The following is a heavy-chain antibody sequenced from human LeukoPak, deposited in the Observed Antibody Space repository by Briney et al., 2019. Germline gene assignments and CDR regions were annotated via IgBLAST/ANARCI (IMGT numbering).Heavy chain of an antibody. CDR2: ISGSGGST. CDR1: GFTFSSYA. CDR3: AKKRPPILTGYYNDYFDY. D-gene: IGHD3-9*01. J-gene: IGHJ4*02. V-gene: IGHV3-23*01. Sequence: GGSLRLSCAASGFTFSSYAMSWVRQAPGKGLEWVSAISGSGGSTYYADSVKGRFTISRDNSKNTLYLQMNSLRAEDTAVYYCAKKRPPILTGYYNDYFDYWGQGTLVTVSS.